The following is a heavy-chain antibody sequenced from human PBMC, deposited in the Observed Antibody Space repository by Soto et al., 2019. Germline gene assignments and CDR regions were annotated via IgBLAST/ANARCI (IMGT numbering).Heavy chain of an antibody. CDR2: ICFDGGGT. CDR1: GVTFSDHA. V-gene: IGHV3-23*01. J-gene: IGHJ4*02. D-gene: IGHD6-6*01. Sequence: GGSLRLSCAASGVTFSDHAMSWVRQAPGKGLEWVSTICFDGGGTNYADSVKGRFTISRDNSASTLYLQMNSLRVEDTALYYCAKLIGRLVPRSPDYWGQGALVTVSS. CDR3: AKLIGRLVPRSPDY.